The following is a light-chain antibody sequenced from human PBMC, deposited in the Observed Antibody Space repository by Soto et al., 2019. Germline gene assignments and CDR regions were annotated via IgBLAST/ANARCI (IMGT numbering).Light chain of an antibody. CDR2: DTS. V-gene: IGKV3-11*01. CDR3: QQRNSWPLT. Sequence: EVVLTQSPATLSLSPGERATLSCRASQSVFTSLAWFQQKPGQAPKLLISDTSNRARGIPARFSGSGSGTDFTLTISSLEPEDFAVYYCQQRNSWPLTFGGGTKVDIK. CDR1: QSVFTS. J-gene: IGKJ4*01.